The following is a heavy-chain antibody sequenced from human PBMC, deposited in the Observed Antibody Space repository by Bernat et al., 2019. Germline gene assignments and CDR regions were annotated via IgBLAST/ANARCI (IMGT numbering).Heavy chain of an antibody. CDR2: ISSNGGST. CDR1: GFTFSSYA. Sequence: EVQLVESGGGLVQPGGSLRLSCAASGFTFSSYAMHWVRQAPGKGLEYVSAISSNGGSTYYANSVKGRFAISRDNSKNTLYLQMGSLRAEDMAVYYCARGSGAVAGTTDDWGQGTLVTVSA. V-gene: IGHV3-64*01. J-gene: IGHJ4*02. D-gene: IGHD6-19*01. CDR3: ARGSGAVAGTTDD.